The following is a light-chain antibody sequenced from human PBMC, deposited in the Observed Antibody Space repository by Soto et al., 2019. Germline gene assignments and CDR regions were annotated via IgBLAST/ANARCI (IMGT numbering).Light chain of an antibody. CDR3: HQYGSSPQT. CDR2: GAS. Sequence: ETVLTQSPGTLSLSPGEIASLSCRATASVSSSYLAWYQQKPGQAPRLLIYGASTRATGIPDRFSGSGSGTGFTLTNSSLEPEDFAVYYCHQYGSSPQTFGQGTKVEIK. CDR1: ASVSSSY. J-gene: IGKJ1*01. V-gene: IGKV3-20*01.